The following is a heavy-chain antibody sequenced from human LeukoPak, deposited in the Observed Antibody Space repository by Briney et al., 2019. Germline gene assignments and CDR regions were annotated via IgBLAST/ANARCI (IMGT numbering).Heavy chain of an antibody. J-gene: IGHJ4*02. CDR3: ARRDGYNPDH. Sequence: GASLKISCKGSGYSFTTYWIGWVRQMHGKGLEWMGIIYPGDSDTRYSPSFQGQVTISADKSISTAYLQWSSPKASDTAMYHCARRDGYNPDHWGQGTLVTVSS. CDR1: GYSFTTYW. V-gene: IGHV5-51*01. CDR2: IYPGDSDT. D-gene: IGHD5-24*01.